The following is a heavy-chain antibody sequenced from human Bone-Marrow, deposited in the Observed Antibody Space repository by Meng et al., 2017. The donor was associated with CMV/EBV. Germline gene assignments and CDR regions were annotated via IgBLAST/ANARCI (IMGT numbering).Heavy chain of an antibody. Sequence: SETLSLTCTVSGGSVSSGSYYWNWIRQPPGKGLEWIGYIYYSGSTNYNPSLKSRVTISVDTSKNQFSLQLNSVTPEDTAVYYCARDQKWFGFGDYNYGMNVWGQGTTVTVSS. CDR3: ARDQKWFGFGDYNYGMNV. CDR1: GGSVSSGSYY. CDR2: IYYSGST. D-gene: IGHD3-16*01. V-gene: IGHV4-61*01. J-gene: IGHJ6*02.